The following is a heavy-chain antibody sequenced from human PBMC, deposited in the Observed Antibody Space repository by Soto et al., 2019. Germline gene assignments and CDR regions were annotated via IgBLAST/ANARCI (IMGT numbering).Heavy chain of an antibody. V-gene: IGHV3-30-3*01. Sequence: PGGALRLSGAASRFSFNAFGLHWVRQTPCEGLVWVAVISYDGSSKYYADSVKGRFSISRDNSKKMLFLQMNSLRPEDTAVYHCVRDLRGRYWIHTFDIWGQGIMVTVSS. J-gene: IGHJ3*02. D-gene: IGHD1-26*01. CDR1: RFSFNAFG. CDR3: VRDLRGRYWIHTFDI. CDR2: ISYDGSSK.